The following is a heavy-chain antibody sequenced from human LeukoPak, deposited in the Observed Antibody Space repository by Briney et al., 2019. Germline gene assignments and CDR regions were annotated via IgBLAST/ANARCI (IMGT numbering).Heavy chain of an antibody. D-gene: IGHD6-19*01. CDR2: IKKDGSEE. CDR1: GFSFSTSW. V-gene: IGHV3-7*01. CDR3: ARLSTSVAGGDH. Sequence: GGSLRLSCTASGFSFSTSWMGWVRQTPGKGLEWVANIKKDGSEEYYVDSVKTRFTISRDNAKNSLYLQLNSLIVEDTAVYYCARLSTSVAGGDHWGQGTLVTVSS. J-gene: IGHJ4*02.